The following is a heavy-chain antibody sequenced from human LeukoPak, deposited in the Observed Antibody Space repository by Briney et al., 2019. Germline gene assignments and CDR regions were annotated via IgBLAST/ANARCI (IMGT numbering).Heavy chain of an antibody. V-gene: IGHV4-4*07. J-gene: IGHJ4*02. D-gene: IGHD4-23*01. CDR3: ARVSVVTADFDY. Sequence: SETLSLTCTVSGGSINIYYWSWIRQPAGKGLEWIGRIYTSGSTNYNPSLKSRVTISVDTPKNQFSLKLSSVTAADTAVYYCARVSVVTADFDYWGQGTLVTVSS. CDR2: IYTSGST. CDR1: GGSINIYY.